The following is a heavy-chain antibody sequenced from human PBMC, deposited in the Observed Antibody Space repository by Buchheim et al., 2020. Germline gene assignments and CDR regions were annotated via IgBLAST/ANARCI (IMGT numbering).Heavy chain of an antibody. J-gene: IGHJ4*02. CDR3: ARDTLAPDDYGDHGVDY. CDR1: GGSVSSGSYY. D-gene: IGHD4-17*01. Sequence: QVQLQESGPGLVKPSETLSLTCTVSGGSVSSGSYYWSWIRQPPGKGLEWIGYIYYSGSHNYNPSLKSRVTISVDKSKNQFSLKLSSVTAADTAVYYCARDTLAPDDYGDHGVDYWGQGTL. CDR2: IYYSGSH. V-gene: IGHV4-61*01.